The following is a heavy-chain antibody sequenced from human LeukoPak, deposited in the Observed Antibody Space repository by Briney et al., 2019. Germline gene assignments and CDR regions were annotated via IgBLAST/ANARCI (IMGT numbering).Heavy chain of an antibody. V-gene: IGHV1-3*01. CDR2: INAGNGNT. Sequence: ASVKVSCKASGYTFTSYAMHWVRQAPGQRLEWMGWINAGNGNTKYSQKFQGRVTITRDTSASTAYMELSSLRSEDTAVYYCARERSSQGYFDFWGQGTLVTVSS. J-gene: IGHJ4*02. CDR1: GYTFTSYA. D-gene: IGHD6-6*01. CDR3: ARERSSQGYFDF.